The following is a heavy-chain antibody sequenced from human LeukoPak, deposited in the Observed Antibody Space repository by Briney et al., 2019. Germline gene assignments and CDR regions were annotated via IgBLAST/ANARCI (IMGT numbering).Heavy chain of an antibody. CDR2: IYYSGST. CDR1: GGSISSSSHY. Sequence: SDTLSLTCTVSGGSISSSSHYWGWIRQPPGKGLEWIGSIYYSGSTYYNPSLKSRVTISVDTSKNQFSLKLSSVTAADTAVYYCARDRRTSGWSPWGQGTLVTVSS. CDR3: ARDRRTSGWSP. D-gene: IGHD6-19*01. V-gene: IGHV4-39*07. J-gene: IGHJ5*02.